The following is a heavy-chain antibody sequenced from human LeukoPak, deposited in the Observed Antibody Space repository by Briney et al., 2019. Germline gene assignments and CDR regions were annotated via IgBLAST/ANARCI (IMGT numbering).Heavy chain of an antibody. CDR1: GGTFSSYA. CDR3: ARAPNYDFWSGYYTGMDY. D-gene: IGHD3-3*01. J-gene: IGHJ4*02. CDR2: IIPIFGTS. Sequence: SVKVSCKASGGTFSSYAISWVRQAPGQGVEWMGGIIPIFGTSNYSQKVRGRVTITADKSTRTAYMELSSLRSEDAAVYYCARAPNYDFWSGYYTGMDYSGQGTLVTVSS. V-gene: IGHV1-69*06.